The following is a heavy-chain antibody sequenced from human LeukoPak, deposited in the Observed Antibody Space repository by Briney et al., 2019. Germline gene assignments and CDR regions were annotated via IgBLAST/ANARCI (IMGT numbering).Heavy chain of an antibody. Sequence: GGSLRLSCAASGFTFSSYGMHWVRQAPGKGLEWVAFIRYDGSNKYYADSVKGRFTISRDNSKNTLYLQMNSLRAEDTAVYYCAKDSRIIGSGWYYFDYWGQGTLVTVSS. V-gene: IGHV3-30*02. D-gene: IGHD6-19*01. CDR2: IRYDGSNK. J-gene: IGHJ4*02. CDR3: AKDSRIIGSGWYYFDY. CDR1: GFTFSSYG.